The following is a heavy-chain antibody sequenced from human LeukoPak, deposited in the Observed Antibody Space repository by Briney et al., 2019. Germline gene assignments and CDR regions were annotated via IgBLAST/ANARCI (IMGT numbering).Heavy chain of an antibody. Sequence: GGSLRLSCAASGFTFSRHWMYWVRQAPGKGLVWVSRINSDGSSTSYADSVKGRFTISRDNAKNTLYLQVNSLRAEDTAVYYCARRGPLVAVITSHYYDYWGQGALVTVSS. V-gene: IGHV3-74*01. J-gene: IGHJ4*02. D-gene: IGHD2-21*01. CDR2: INSDGSST. CDR3: ARRGPLVAVITSHYYDY. CDR1: GFTFSRHW.